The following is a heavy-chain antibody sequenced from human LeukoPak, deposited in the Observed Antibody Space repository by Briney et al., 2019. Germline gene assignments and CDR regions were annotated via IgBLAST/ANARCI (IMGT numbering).Heavy chain of an antibody. J-gene: IGHJ6*02. CDR1: GFTVSSNY. V-gene: IGHV3-53*04. D-gene: IGHD6-6*01. CDR3: AREPLYSCSSGAPV. CDR2: IYSGGST. Sequence: GGSLRLSCAASGFTVSSNYMSWVRQAPGKGLEWVSVIYSGGSTYYADSVKGRFTISRHNSKNTLYLQMNSLRAEDTAVYYCAREPLYSCSSGAPVWGQGTTVTVSS.